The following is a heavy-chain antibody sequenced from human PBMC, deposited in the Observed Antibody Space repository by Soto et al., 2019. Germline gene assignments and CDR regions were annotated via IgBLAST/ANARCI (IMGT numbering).Heavy chain of an antibody. Sequence: QVQVVQSGAEVKKPGASVKVSCKVSGNTLTELSMYWVRQAPGKGLEWVGGFDPEAGEKIYAQKFQGRVTMTEDSSIDPAYLELSSLKSEDTAVYYCATSHKGWELLLVYWGQGTLVTVSS. V-gene: IGHV1-24*01. D-gene: IGHD1-26*01. CDR1: GNTLTELS. CDR3: ATSHKGWELLLVY. J-gene: IGHJ4*02. CDR2: FDPEAGEK.